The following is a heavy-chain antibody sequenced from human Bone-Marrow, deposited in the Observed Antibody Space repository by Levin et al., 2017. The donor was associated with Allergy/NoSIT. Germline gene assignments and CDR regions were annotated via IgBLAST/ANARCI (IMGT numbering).Heavy chain of an antibody. CDR2: VYSGGNT. D-gene: IGHD2-15*01. CDR3: ARPRSGSYWFFDL. J-gene: IGHJ2*01. V-gene: IGHV4-59*08. Sequence: GSLRLSCTVSGGSISGHYWTWIRQFPGKGLEWIGFVYSGGNTNYSPSLKSRATMSVDMSKNQFSLTLSSVTAADTAVYYCARPRSGSYWFFDLWGRGTLVTVFS. CDR1: GGSISGHY.